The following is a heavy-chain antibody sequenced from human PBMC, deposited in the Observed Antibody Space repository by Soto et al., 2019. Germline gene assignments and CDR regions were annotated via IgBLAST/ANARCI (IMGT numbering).Heavy chain of an antibody. Sequence: GASQKISCKGSGYSFTSYWISWVRQMPGKGLEWMGRIDPSDSYTNYSPSFQGHVTISADKSISTAYLQWSSLKASDTAMYYCAISVGSEYYYYGMDVWGQGTTVTVSS. CDR1: GYSFTSYW. CDR3: AISVGSEYYYYGMDV. CDR2: IDPSDSYT. V-gene: IGHV5-10-1*01. J-gene: IGHJ6*02. D-gene: IGHD3-10*01.